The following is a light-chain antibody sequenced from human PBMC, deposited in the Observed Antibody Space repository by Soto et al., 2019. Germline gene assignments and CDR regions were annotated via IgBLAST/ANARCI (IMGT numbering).Light chain of an antibody. CDR1: RSINTY. CDR3: QQTYSTPRT. CDR2: SAS. J-gene: IGKJ1*01. Sequence: DIQMTQSPSSLSASVGDRVTITCRASRSINTYVNWYQQRPGKAPELLIHSASNLHTGVPSRFSGSGSGTDFTFTINNLLPEDFAIYYCQQTYSTPRTFGQGTKVDIK. V-gene: IGKV1-39*01.